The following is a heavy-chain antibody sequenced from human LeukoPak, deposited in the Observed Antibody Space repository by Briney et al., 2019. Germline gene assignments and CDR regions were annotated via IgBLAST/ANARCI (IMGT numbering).Heavy chain of an antibody. J-gene: IGHJ4*02. V-gene: IGHV1-69*13. CDR1: GGTFSSYA. CDR3: ARLHDYGGNPGDY. CDR2: IIPIFGTA. D-gene: IGHD4-23*01. Sequence: SVKVSCKASGGTFSSYAISWVRQAPGQGLEWMGGIIPIFGTANYAQKFQGRVTITADESTSTAFMELSSLRSEDTAVYYCARLHDYGGNPGDYWGQGTLVTVSS.